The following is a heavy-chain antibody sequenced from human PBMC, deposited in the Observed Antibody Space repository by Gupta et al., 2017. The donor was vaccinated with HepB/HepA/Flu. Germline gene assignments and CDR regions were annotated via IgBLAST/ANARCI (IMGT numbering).Heavy chain of an antibody. CDR2: ISESGGYP. V-gene: IGHV3-23*01. D-gene: IGHD2-21*02. Sequence: EVQLLESGGGLVQPGGALILSCAVSVFTFSNHVIYWVRQAPGKGLDWVSAISESGGYPSYADSVKGRFTISGDNSKNIVYLQMNSLRVDDTAVYFCAKLRIRMTATGGDYWGHGTLVTVSS. CDR3: AKLRIRMTATGGDY. J-gene: IGHJ4*01. CDR1: VFTFSNHV.